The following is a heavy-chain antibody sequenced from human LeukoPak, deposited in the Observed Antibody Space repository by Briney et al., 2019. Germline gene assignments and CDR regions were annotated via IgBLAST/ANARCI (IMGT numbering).Heavy chain of an antibody. V-gene: IGHV3-30*02. CDR3: ATDDSSGPGPSWFDP. J-gene: IGHJ5*02. Sequence: GGSLRLSCAASGFTFSSYAMSWVRQAPGKGLEWVAFIRYDGSNKYYADSVKGRFTISRDNSKNTLYLQMNSLRAEDTAVYYCATDDSSGPGPSWFDPWGQGTLVTVSS. CDR2: IRYDGSNK. D-gene: IGHD3-22*01. CDR1: GFTFSSYA.